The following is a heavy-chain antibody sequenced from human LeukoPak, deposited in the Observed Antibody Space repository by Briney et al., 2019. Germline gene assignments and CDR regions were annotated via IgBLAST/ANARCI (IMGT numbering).Heavy chain of an antibody. V-gene: IGHV3-11*06. J-gene: IGHJ4*02. CDR1: GFTFSDYY. CDR2: ISSSSSYT. Sequence: GGSLRLSCAASGFTFSDYYMSWIRQAPGKGLEWVSYISSSSSYTNYADSVKGRFTISRENAKNSLYLQMNSLRAGDTAVYYCARSTSWWKIDYWGQGTLVTVSS. CDR3: ARSTSWWKIDY. D-gene: IGHD6-13*01.